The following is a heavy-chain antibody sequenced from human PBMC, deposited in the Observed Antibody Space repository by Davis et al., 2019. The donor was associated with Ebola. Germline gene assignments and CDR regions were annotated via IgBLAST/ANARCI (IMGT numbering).Heavy chain of an antibody. CDR1: GYTFTSYY. CDR2: INPSGGST. D-gene: IGHD3-10*01. J-gene: IGHJ6*02. Sequence: GESLKISCAASGYTFTSYYMHWVRQAPGQGLEWMGIINPSGGSTSYAQKFQGRVTMTRDTSTSTVYMELSSLRSEDTAVYYCARGRKWKGSGSYYPNYDMDVWGQGTTVTVSS. V-gene: IGHV1-46*01. CDR3: ARGRKWKGSGSYYPNYDMDV.